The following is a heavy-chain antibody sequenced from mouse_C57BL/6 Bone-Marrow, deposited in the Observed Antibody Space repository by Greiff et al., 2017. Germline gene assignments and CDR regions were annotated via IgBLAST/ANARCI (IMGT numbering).Heavy chain of an antibody. J-gene: IGHJ3*01. CDR3: TTWAY. Sequence: VHVKQSGAELVRPGASVKLSCTASGFNFKDDYMHWVKQRPEQGLEWIGGIDPENGDTEYASKFQGKATITADTSSNTAYLQLSSLTSEDTAVYYCTTWAYWGQGTLVTVSA. V-gene: IGHV14-4*01. CDR2: IDPENGDT. CDR1: GFNFKDDY.